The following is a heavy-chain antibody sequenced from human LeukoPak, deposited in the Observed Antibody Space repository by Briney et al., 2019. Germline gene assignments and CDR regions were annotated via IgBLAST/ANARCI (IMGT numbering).Heavy chain of an antibody. CDR2: ISSSGSSI. Sequence: GGSLRLSCAASGLTFSSYEMNWVRQAPGKGLEWVSYISSSGSSIYYADSVKGRFTISRDNAKESLYLQMHSLRAEDTAVYYCARDSHKFDSSGYYPDAFDIWGQGTMVTVSS. CDR3: ARDSHKFDSSGYYPDAFDI. CDR1: GLTFSSYE. D-gene: IGHD3-22*01. V-gene: IGHV3-48*03. J-gene: IGHJ3*02.